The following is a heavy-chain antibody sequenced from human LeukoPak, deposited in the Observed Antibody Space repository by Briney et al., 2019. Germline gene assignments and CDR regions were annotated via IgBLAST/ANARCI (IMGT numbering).Heavy chain of an antibody. CDR3: ARGGVDVGFIVAHGEFDY. V-gene: IGHV6-1*01. Sequence: SQTLSLTCAISGDSVSSNSAAWNWIRQSPSRGLEWLGRTYYRSKWYNDYAVSVKSRITINPDTSKNQFSLQLNSVTPEDTAVYYCARGGVDVGFIVAHGEFDYWGQGTLVTVSS. CDR1: GDSVSSNSAA. D-gene: IGHD5-12*01. J-gene: IGHJ4*02. CDR2: TYYRSKWYN.